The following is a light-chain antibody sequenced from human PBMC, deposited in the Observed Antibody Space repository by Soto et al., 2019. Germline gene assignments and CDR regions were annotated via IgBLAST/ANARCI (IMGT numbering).Light chain of an antibody. J-gene: IGKJ2*01. V-gene: IGKV4-1*01. CDR1: QRVLYSSNNKDY. Sequence: DIVMTQSPDSLAVSLGERATINCKSSQRVLYSSNNKDYLAWYQQKPGQPPKLLIYWASTRKSGVPDRFSGSGSGTDFTLTISSLQAEDVAVYYCQQYYGTPGYTFGQGTKLEIK. CDR3: QQYYGTPGYT. CDR2: WAS.